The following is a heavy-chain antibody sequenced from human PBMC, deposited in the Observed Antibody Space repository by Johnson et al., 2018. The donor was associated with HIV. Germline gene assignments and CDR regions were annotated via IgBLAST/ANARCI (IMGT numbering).Heavy chain of an antibody. V-gene: IGHV3-13*01. D-gene: IGHD2/OR15-2a*01. CDR1: GFTVNNKY. CDR3: ARDRSKGGAFDI. J-gene: IGHJ3*02. CDR2: IGTAGDT. Sequence: VQLVESGGDLVQPGGSLRLSCAASGFTVNNKYMSWVRQAPGKGLEWVSAIGTAGDTYYPGSVKGRFTISRENAKNSLYLQMNSLRAGDTAVYYCARDRSKGGAFDIWGQGTMVTVSS.